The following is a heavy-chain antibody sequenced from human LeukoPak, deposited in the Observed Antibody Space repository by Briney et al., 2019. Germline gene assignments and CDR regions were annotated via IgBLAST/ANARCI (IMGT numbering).Heavy chain of an antibody. J-gene: IGHJ5*02. D-gene: IGHD3-10*01. V-gene: IGHV4-34*01. CDR3: ARYPYYSGSGTGFDP. Sequence: PSETLSLTCAVYGGSFSGYYWSWIRQPPGKGLEWIGEINHSGSTKYNPSLKSRVTISVDTSKNQFSLKLNSVTAADTAVYYCARYPYYSGSGTGFDPWGQGTLVTVSS. CDR1: GGSFSGYY. CDR2: INHSGST.